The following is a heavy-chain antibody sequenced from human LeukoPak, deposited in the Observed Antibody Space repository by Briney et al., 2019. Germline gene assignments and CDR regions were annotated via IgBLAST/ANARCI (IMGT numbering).Heavy chain of an antibody. CDR1: GFTFSSYS. D-gene: IGHD2-15*01. V-gene: IGHV3-48*04. J-gene: IGHJ4*02. Sequence: GGSLRLSCAASGFTFSSYSMNWVRQAPGKGLEWVSYISSSGSTIDYADSVKGRFTISRDNAKNSLYLQMNSLRAEDTAVYYCEGYCSGGSCYGATSHYWGQGTLVTVSS. CDR2: ISSSGSTI. CDR3: EGYCSGGSCYGATSHY.